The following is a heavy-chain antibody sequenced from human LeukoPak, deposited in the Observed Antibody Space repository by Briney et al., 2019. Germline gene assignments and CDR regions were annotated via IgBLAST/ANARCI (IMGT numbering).Heavy chain of an antibody. V-gene: IGHV4-39*01. D-gene: IGHD2-21*01. CDR3: ARLYSAGMDV. Sequence: SETLSLTCTVSGGSISSSSYYWGWVRQPPGKGLEWIGGIYYSGSTYYNPSLKSRVTISVDTSKNQFSLKLSSVTAADTAVYYCARLYSAGMDVWGQGTTVTVSS. CDR1: GGSISSSSYY. CDR2: IYYSGST. J-gene: IGHJ6*02.